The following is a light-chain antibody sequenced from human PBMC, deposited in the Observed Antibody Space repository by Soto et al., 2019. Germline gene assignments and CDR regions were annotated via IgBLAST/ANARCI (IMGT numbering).Light chain of an antibody. CDR2: YDS. CDR1: NIGSKS. V-gene: IGLV3-21*04. CDR3: QVWDSSREV. J-gene: IGLJ3*02. Sequence: SYELTQPPSVSVAPGKTARITCGGNNIGSKSVHWYQQKPGQAPVLVIYYDSDRPSGIPERFSGSNSGNTATLTISRVEAGDEVDYYCQVWDSSREVFGGGTKLTVL.